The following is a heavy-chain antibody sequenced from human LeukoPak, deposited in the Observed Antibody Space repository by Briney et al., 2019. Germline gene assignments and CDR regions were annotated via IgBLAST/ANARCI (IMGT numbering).Heavy chain of an antibody. CDR2: ISISGST. J-gene: IGHJ3*02. CDR1: GGSISSGPYY. D-gene: IGHD1-1*01. CDR3: ARDRDWDEALDI. V-gene: IGHV4-61*02. Sequence: SQTLSLTCTISGGSISSGPYYWSWIRQPAGKRLEYIGRISISGSTDYSPSLKSRVTISVDTSNNQFSLTLTSVTAADTAMYYCARDRDWDEALDIWGQGTMVTVSS.